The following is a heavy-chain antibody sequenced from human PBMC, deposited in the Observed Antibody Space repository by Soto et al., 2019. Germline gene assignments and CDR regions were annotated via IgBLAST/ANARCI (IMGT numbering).Heavy chain of an antibody. V-gene: IGHV4-30-4*01. CDR2: IYYSGST. CDR3: ARQTSYGGPFDI. D-gene: IGHD3-16*01. CDR1: GGSISSGDYY. J-gene: IGHJ3*02. Sequence: QVQLQESGPGLVKPSQTLSLTCTVSGGSISSGDYYWSWIRQPPGKGLEWIGYIYYSGSTYYNPYLTNRVNLSVATSKTPFSLRLSSVTAADTAVYYCARQTSYGGPFDIWGQGTMVTVSS.